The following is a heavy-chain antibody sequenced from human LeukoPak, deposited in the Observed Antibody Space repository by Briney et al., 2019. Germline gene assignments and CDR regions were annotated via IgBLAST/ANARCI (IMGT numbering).Heavy chain of an antibody. J-gene: IGHJ5*02. CDR2: FDPEDGET. Sequence: ASVKVSCKVSGYTLTELSMHWVRQAPGKGLEWMGGFDPEDGETIYAQKFQGRVTMTEDTSTDTAYMELSSLRSEDTAVYYCATESHYYDSSDPTPSWFDPWGQGTLVTVSS. V-gene: IGHV1-24*01. D-gene: IGHD3-22*01. CDR3: ATESHYYDSSDPTPSWFDP. CDR1: GYTLTELS.